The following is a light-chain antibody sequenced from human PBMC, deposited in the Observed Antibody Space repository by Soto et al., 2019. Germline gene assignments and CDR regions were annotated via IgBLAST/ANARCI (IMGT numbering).Light chain of an antibody. CDR1: QSISGSY. J-gene: IGKJ4*01. CDR2: AAS. CDR3: QQYGDSPLT. V-gene: IGKV3-20*01. Sequence: EIVLTQSPATLSLSPGERATLSCRASQSISGSYLAWYQQKPGQAPRLLIYAASSRATGIPDRFSGSGSGTDFTLTISRLEPEDFAVYHCQQYGDSPLTFGGGTKVDIK.